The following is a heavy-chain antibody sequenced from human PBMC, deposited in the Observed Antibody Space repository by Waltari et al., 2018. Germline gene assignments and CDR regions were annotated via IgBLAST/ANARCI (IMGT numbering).Heavy chain of an antibody. CDR3: ATGAAGFSYGPTKY. V-gene: IGHV1-69*01. J-gene: IGHJ4*02. CDR2: IIPFYRTS. Sequence: QVHLVQSGAEVKKPGSSVKVSCKASGDTFTTSAISWVRQAPGLGLEWVAGIIPFYRTSNHAEKFQGRVTLSADETTKTVYLELSSLRSEDTAVYFCATGAAGFSYGPTKYWGPGTLVTVSS. CDR1: GDTFTTSA. D-gene: IGHD3-10*01.